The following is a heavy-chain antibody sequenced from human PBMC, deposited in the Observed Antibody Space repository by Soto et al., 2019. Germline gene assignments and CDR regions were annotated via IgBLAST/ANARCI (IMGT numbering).Heavy chain of an antibody. CDR3: GRGGGAYYGSGSDVNYYGMDV. J-gene: IGHJ6*02. V-gene: IGHV3-11*06. CDR1: GFSISDYY. Sequence: QVQLVESGGGLVKPGGSLRLSCAASGFSISDYYMTWIRQAPGKGLEWVSYISSSSTYTNYADSVKGRFTISRDNAKKSLHLQMNSLRDEDTAVYFCGRGGGAYYGSGSDVNYYGMDVWGQGTTVTVSS. D-gene: IGHD3-10*01. CDR2: ISSSSTYT.